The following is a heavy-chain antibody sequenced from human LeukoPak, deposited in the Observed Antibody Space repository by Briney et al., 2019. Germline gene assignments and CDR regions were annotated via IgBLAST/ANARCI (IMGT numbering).Heavy chain of an antibody. CDR2: IYYSGST. Sequence: SETLSLTCTVSGGSISSYYWSWIRQPPGKGLEWIGYIYYSGSTNYNPSLKSRVTMLVDTSENQFSLKLSSVTAADTAVYYCARGGGEGGYTWFDAWGQGTLVTVSS. J-gene: IGHJ5*02. CDR1: GGSISSYY. V-gene: IGHV4-59*12. CDR3: ARGGGEGGYTWFDA. D-gene: IGHD2-15*01.